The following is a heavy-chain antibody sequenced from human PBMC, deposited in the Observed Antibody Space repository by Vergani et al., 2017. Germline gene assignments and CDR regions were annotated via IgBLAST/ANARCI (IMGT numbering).Heavy chain of an antibody. CDR3: ARWAVSSTEHAFDI. CDR2: ISAYNGNT. CDR1: GYTFTSYG. V-gene: IGHV1-18*04. Sequence: QVQLVQSGAEVKKPGASVKVSCKASGYTFTSYGISWVRQAPGQGLEWMGWISAYNGNTNYAQKFQGRVTMTRDTSISTAYMELSRLRSDDTAVYYCARWAVSSTEHAFDIWGQGTMVTVSS. D-gene: IGHD2-2*01. J-gene: IGHJ3*02.